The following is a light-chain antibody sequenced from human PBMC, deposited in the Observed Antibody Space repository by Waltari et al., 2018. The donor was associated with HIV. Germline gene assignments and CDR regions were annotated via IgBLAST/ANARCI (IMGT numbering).Light chain of an antibody. V-gene: IGLV3-10*01. Sequence: SYELTQPPSVSVSPGQTARITCSGDALAKKYAYWYQQKSGQAPVLVIYEDSKRPSGIPGRFSGSSSGTVATLTISGAQVEDEADYYCYSTDSSGNHPWVFGGGTKLTVL. CDR1: ALAKKY. J-gene: IGLJ3*02. CDR3: YSTDSSGNHPWV. CDR2: EDS.